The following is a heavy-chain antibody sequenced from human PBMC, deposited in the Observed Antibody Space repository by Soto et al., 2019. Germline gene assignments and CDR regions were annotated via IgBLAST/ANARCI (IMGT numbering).Heavy chain of an antibody. J-gene: IGHJ4*02. CDR3: VRDPDGLSDFDY. CDR1: GFSFNIFA. V-gene: IGHV3-23*01. D-gene: IGHD2-8*01. Sequence: PGGSLRLSCAASGFSFNIFAMNWVRQAPGQGLEWVSGISGGGGSTYYADSVKGRFTISRDNAKNSLYLQMSSLRDDDTAVYFCVRDPDGLSDFDYWGQGTQVTVSS. CDR2: ISGGGGST.